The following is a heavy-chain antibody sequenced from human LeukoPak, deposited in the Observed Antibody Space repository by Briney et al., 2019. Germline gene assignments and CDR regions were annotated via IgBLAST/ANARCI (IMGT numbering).Heavy chain of an antibody. CDR3: ANSPHITGSDF. D-gene: IGHD1-20*01. CDR1: GFSFGSYG. V-gene: IGHV3-30*18. CDR2: ISYDGNEK. Sequence: GGSLRLSCAASGFSFGSYGMNWVHQAPGKGLEWVAIISYDGNEKYYADSVKGRFTISRDNSKDTLFLHMSSLRTEDTAVYYCANSPHITGSDFWGQGTLVTVSS. J-gene: IGHJ4*02.